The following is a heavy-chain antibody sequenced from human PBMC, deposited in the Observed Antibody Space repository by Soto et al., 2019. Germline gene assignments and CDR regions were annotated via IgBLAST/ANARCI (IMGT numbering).Heavy chain of an antibody. V-gene: IGHV3-48*02. CDR3: ARYYYDSSGYDGMDV. Sequence: EVQLLESGGDLVQPGGSLRLSCAASGFTFSSYVITWVRQAPGRGLEWVAYISDSGSNTLYADSVKGRFTVSRDTAKNSLYLQMSGLRDEDRAVYYCARYYYDSSGYDGMDVW. D-gene: IGHD3-22*01. CDR1: GFTFSSYV. CDR2: ISDSGSNT. J-gene: IGHJ6*01.